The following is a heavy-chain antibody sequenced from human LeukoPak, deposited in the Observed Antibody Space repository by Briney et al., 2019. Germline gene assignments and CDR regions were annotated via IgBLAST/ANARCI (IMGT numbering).Heavy chain of an antibody. V-gene: IGHV4-59*01. CDR2: IYYSGST. CDR3: ARWSSFYYYYMDV. D-gene: IGHD6-13*01. J-gene: IGHJ6*03. CDR1: GGSISSYY. Sequence: SETLSLTCTVSGGSISSYYWSWIRQPPGKGLEWIGYIYYSGSTNYNPSLKSRVTISVDTSKNQFSLELSSVTAADTAVYYCARWSSFYYYYMDVWGKGTTVTVSS.